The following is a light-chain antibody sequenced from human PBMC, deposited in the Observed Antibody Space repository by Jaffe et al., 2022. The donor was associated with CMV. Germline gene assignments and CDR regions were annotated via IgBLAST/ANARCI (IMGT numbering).Light chain of an antibody. CDR3: QQYDSPPLT. CDR1: QSVSSSY. Sequence: EIVLTQSPGTLSLSPGERATLSCRASQSVSSSYLAWYQQKPGQAPSLLIYGASSRATGIPDRFSGSGSGTDFTLTISRLEPEDFAVYYCQQYDSPPLTFGGGTKVEIK. J-gene: IGKJ4*01. V-gene: IGKV3-20*01. CDR2: GAS.